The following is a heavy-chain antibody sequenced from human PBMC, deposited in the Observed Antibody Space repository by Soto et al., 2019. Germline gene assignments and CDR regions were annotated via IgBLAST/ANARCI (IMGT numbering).Heavy chain of an antibody. CDR3: ASHIAAAGPYYYYYYGMDV. Sequence: QVQLVQSGAEVKKPGSSVKVSCKASGGTFSSYAISWVRQAPGQGLEWMGGIIPIFGTANYAQKFQGRVTITADESTSTAYMELSSLRSEVTAVYYCASHIAAAGPYYYYYYGMDVWGQGTTVTVSS. V-gene: IGHV1-69*01. D-gene: IGHD6-13*01. CDR2: IIPIFGTA. CDR1: GGTFSSYA. J-gene: IGHJ6*02.